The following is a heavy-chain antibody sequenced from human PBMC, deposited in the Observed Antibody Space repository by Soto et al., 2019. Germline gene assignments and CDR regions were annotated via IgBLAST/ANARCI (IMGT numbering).Heavy chain of an antibody. V-gene: IGHV5-10-1*01. J-gene: IGHJ4*02. CDR3: ARSMYYYASSGSPY. Sequence: PGESLKISCKGSGYSFTSYWISWVRQMPGKGLEWMGRIDPSDAYTNYSPSFQGHVTISADKSISTAYLQWSSLKASDTAMYYCARSMYYYASSGSPYWGQGTLVTVSS. D-gene: IGHD3-22*01. CDR1: GYSFTSYW. CDR2: IDPSDAYT.